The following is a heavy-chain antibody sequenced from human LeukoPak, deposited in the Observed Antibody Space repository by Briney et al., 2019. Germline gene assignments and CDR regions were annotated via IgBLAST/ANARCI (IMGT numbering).Heavy chain of an antibody. D-gene: IGHD3-22*01. CDR1: GYKFTNYI. Sequence: ASVKVSCKASGYKFTNYIISWVRQAPGQGLEWMGWISSYNGNRKYAQKFQGRVTLTSDTSTSTAYMELRNLRSDDTAVYYCVRDDFYETSGFSPWGQGTPVIVS. J-gene: IGHJ5*02. V-gene: IGHV1-18*01. CDR2: ISSYNGNR. CDR3: VRDDFYETSGFSP.